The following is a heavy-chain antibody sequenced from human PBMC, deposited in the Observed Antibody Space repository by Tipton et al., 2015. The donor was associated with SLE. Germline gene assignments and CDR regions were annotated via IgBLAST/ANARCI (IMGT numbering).Heavy chain of an antibody. J-gene: IGHJ4*02. V-gene: IGHV3-74*01. CDR2: INPDGTVT. D-gene: IGHD3-16*01. CDR3: TKGGFSFSYES. CDR1: RFPFSNHW. Sequence: SLRLSCAASRFPFSNHWMHWVRQVSGKAPVWVSQINPDGTVTGHADSVKGRFTISRDNAKSTLYLQMDNLREEDTAIYYCTKGGFSFSYESWGQGTLVTVSS.